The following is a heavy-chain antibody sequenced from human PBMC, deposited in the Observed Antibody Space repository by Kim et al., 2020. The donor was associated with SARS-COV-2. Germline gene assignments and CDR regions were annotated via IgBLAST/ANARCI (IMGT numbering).Heavy chain of an antibody. V-gene: IGHV3-43*02. CDR2: ISGDGAGT. J-gene: IGHJ4*02. D-gene: IGHD3-16*01. Sequence: GGSLRLSCTASGFPFQAYAIHWVRQAPGKGLEWVCLISGDGAGTSFADFVKGRFTVSRDNSKNSLYLEMNFLTTEDTALYYCACGGGKYSTLDYFDSWGQGTLVAVSS. CDR1: GFPFQAYA. CDR3: ACGGGKYSTLDYFDS.